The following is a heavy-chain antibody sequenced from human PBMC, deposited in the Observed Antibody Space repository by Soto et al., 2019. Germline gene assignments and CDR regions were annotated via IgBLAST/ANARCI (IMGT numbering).Heavy chain of an antibody. J-gene: IGHJ5*02. CDR2: INHSGST. Sequence: QVQLQQWGAGLLKPSETLSLTCAVYGGSFSGYYWSWIRQPPGKGLEWIGEINHSGSTNYNPSLKSRVTISVDTSKNQFSLKLSSVTAADTAVYYCARERAVLLWFGGKNWFDPWGQGTLVTVSS. V-gene: IGHV4-34*01. CDR1: GGSFSGYY. CDR3: ARERAVLLWFGGKNWFDP. D-gene: IGHD3-10*01.